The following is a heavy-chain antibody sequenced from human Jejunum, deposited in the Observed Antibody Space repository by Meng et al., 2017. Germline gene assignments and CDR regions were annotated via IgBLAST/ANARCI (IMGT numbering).Heavy chain of an antibody. Sequence: QVQRQVSGPGLVKPSETLSLTCAGAGGSIRSVYWWPWVRQSPGKGLEWIGEIYHSGSTNYNPSLMSRVTISVDKSKNQFSLKLTSVTAADTAVYYCARGGYYSFDYWGQGTLVTVSS. V-gene: IGHV4-4*02. CDR3: ARGGYYSFDY. CDR1: GGSIRSVYW. D-gene: IGHD5-18*01. CDR2: IYHSGST. J-gene: IGHJ4*02.